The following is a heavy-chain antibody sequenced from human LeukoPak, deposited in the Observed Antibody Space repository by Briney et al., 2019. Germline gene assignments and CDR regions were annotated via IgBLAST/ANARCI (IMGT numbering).Heavy chain of an antibody. CDR3: ANFQTVGVKPFEH. CDR1: GFTFSSFT. D-gene: IGHD1-26*01. Sequence: GGSLRVSCVASGFTFSSFTMTWVRQAPGKGLEWVSSISGNSLSTFYVDSVKGRFTISRDNAKNSVYLQMESLRVEDTAVYYCANFQTVGVKPFEHWGQGTLVTVSS. CDR2: ISGNSLST. J-gene: IGHJ5*02. V-gene: IGHV3-21*01.